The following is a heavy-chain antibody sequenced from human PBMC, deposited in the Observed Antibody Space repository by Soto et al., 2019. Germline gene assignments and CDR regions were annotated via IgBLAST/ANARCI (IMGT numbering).Heavy chain of an antibody. V-gene: IGHV3-30-3*01. J-gene: IGHJ4*02. CDR3: AGGGDIVVVVAPIDY. Sequence: QVQLVESGGGVVQPGRSLRLSCAASGFTFSSYAMHWVRQAPGKGLEWVAVISYDGSNKYYADSVKGRFTISRDNSKNALDLQMNSLGAEDTAVYYCAGGGDIVVVVAPIDYWGQGTLVTVSS. CDR1: GFTFSSYA. CDR2: ISYDGSNK. D-gene: IGHD2-15*01.